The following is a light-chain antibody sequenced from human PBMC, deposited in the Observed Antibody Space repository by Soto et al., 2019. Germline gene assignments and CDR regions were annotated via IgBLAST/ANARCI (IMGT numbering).Light chain of an antibody. CDR2: EVS. V-gene: IGKV2-30*02. CDR3: MQGPHWPWT. J-gene: IGKJ1*01. CDR1: QSLIHSDGSTY. Sequence: DVVMTQSPLSLPVTLGQPASISCTSSQSLIHSDGSTYLSWFQQRPGQSPRRLIYEVSDRDSGVPDRFSGSATGTDFTLIISRVEAEDVGVYYGMQGPHWPWTFGQGTEVEIK.